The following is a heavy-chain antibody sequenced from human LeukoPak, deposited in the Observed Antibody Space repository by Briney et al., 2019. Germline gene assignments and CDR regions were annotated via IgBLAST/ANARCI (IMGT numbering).Heavy chain of an antibody. Sequence: ASVKVSCKASGYTFTGYYMHWVRQAPGQGLEWMGWINPNSGDTNYAQKFQGRVTMTRDTSISTAYMELSRLRSDDTAVYYCARAYCSSTSCYFRGAFDIWGQGTMVTVSS. CDR3: ARAYCSSTSCYFRGAFDI. CDR2: INPNSGDT. J-gene: IGHJ3*02. D-gene: IGHD2-2*01. CDR1: GYTFTGYY. V-gene: IGHV1-2*02.